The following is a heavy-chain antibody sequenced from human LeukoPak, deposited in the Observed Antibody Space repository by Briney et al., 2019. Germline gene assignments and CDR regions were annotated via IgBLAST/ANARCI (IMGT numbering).Heavy chain of an antibody. CDR3: ARDGPNGYGWFDP. Sequence: SETLSLTCTVSGGSISSGSYYWSWIRQPAGKGLEWIGRIYTSGSTYYNPSFKSRVTISVDTSKNQFSLKLSSVTAADTAVYYCARDGPNGYGWFDPWGQGTLVTVSS. D-gene: IGHD5-18*01. J-gene: IGHJ5*02. CDR2: IYTSGST. V-gene: IGHV4-61*02. CDR1: GGSISSGSYY.